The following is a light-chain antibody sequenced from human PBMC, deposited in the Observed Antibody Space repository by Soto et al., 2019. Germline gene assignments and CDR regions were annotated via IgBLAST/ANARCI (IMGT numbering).Light chain of an antibody. J-gene: IGKJ1*01. Sequence: IQMTQSPSTLSASVGDRVTITCRASQSISGWLAWYQQNPGKAPKLLIYDVSSLESGVPSRFSGSGSGTEFTLAISSLQPDDFATYYCRQYNSYPWTFGQGTKVDIK. CDR3: RQYNSYPWT. V-gene: IGKV1-5*01. CDR2: DVS. CDR1: QSISGW.